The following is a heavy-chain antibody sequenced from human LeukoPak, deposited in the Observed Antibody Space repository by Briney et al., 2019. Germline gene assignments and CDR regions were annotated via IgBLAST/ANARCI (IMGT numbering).Heavy chain of an antibody. CDR3: ARDGVAGGFDY. V-gene: IGHV4-59*01. Sequence: SETLSLTCTVSGGSIGSYYWNWIPQAPGKGLEWIGYIHYSGSTNHNSSLKSRVTISVDTSKNQYSLKLSSVTAADTAVYYCARDGVAGGFDYWGQGTLVTVSS. CDR2: IHYSGST. J-gene: IGHJ4*02. CDR1: GGSIGSYY. D-gene: IGHD6-19*01.